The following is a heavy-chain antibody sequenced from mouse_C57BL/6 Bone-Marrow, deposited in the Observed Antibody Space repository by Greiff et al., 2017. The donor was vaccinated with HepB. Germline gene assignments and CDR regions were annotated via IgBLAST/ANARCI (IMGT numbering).Heavy chain of an antibody. CDR1: GFNIKDDY. Sequence: EVQLQQSGAELVRPGASVKLSCTASGFNIKDDYLHWVKQRPEQGLEWIGWIDPENGDNEYASEFQGKATIPADTSSNTAYLQLSSLTSEDTAVYYCTMELPWFAYWGQGTLVTVSA. V-gene: IGHV14-4*01. CDR2: IDPENGDN. J-gene: IGHJ3*01. CDR3: TMELPWFAY.